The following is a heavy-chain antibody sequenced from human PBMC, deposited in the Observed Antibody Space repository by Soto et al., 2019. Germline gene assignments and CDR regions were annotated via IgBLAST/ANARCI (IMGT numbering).Heavy chain of an antibody. Sequence: EVQLVESGGGLVQPGGSLRLSCVASGFTFSNYFMHWVRQAPGKGLVCVSGIHTDGSSTNYADSVKGRFTISRDNAKNTLYLQMNSLRGDDTGLYYCATSFGRGQGTLVTVSS. CDR2: IHTDGSST. V-gene: IGHV3-74*01. J-gene: IGHJ1*01. D-gene: IGHD2-2*01. CDR1: GFTFSNYF. CDR3: ATSFG.